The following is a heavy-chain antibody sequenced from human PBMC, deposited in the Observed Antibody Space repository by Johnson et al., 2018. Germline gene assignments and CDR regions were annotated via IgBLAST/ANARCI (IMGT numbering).Heavy chain of an antibody. CDR2: ISGSGGST. Sequence: VQLVQSGGGLVQPGGSLRLSCAASGFTFSSYAMSWVRQAPGKGLEWVSAISGSGGSTYYADSVKGRFTISRDNSKNTLYLQMNSLRAEDTAVYYCAKGRYYYASNGYWKDAFDIWGQGTMVTVSS. CDR3: AKGRYYYASNGYWKDAFDI. V-gene: IGHV3-23*04. CDR1: GFTFSSYA. D-gene: IGHD3-22*01. J-gene: IGHJ3*02.